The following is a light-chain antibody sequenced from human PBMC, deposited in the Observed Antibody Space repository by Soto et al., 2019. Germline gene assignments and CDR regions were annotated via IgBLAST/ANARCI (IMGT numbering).Light chain of an antibody. CDR2: DAS. CDR3: QQRSNWQLT. J-gene: IGKJ4*01. Sequence: EIVLTQSPDTLSLSPGERATISCRASQSVSSYLAWYQQKPGQAPRLLIYDASNRATGIPARFSGSGSGTDFTLTISSLEPEDCAVYYCQQRSNWQLTFGGGTKVEIK. V-gene: IGKV3-11*01. CDR1: QSVSSY.